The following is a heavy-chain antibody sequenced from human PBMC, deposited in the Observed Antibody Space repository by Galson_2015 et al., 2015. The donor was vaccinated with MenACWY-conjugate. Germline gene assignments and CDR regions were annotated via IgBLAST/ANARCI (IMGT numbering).Heavy chain of an antibody. J-gene: IGHJ6*02. Sequence: SGADVKKPGESLRISCKGSGYSFTSYWISWVRQMPGKGLEWMGRIDPSDSYTNYSPSFQGQVTISADESISTAFLQWSSLKASDTAMYYCARHPPGGRGMDVWGRGTTVTVSS. V-gene: IGHV5-10-1*04. CDR2: IDPSDSYT. D-gene: IGHD1-26*01. CDR1: GYSFTSYW. CDR3: ARHPPGGRGMDV.